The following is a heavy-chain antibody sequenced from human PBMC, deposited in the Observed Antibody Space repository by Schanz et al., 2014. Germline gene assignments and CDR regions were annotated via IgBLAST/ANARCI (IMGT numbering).Heavy chain of an antibody. D-gene: IGHD1-26*01. CDR3: ARDHTTESYYSAGPPIDY. V-gene: IGHV3-7*04. CDR1: GFSFSTYW. Sequence: EVQLVESGGGLVQPGGSLRLSCAASGFSFSTYWMSWVRQAPGKELEWVANIKEDGSVKDYVDSVKGRFTISRDNAKNTLFLQMNSLRAEDTAVYYCARDHTTESYYSAGPPIDYWGQGTLLTVSS. J-gene: IGHJ4*02. CDR2: IKEDGSVK.